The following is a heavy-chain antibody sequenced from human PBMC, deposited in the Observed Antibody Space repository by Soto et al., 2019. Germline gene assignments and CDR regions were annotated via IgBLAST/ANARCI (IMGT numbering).Heavy chain of an antibody. V-gene: IGHV3-53*01. D-gene: IGHD3-10*01. J-gene: IGHJ4*02. Sequence: GGSLRLSCAASGFTVTSNFMSWVRQAPGKGLEWVSVIYSAGDTNYADSVRGRFTFSRDISKNTLYLQMNSLRAEDTAVYYCARGLRGAIREKSLDYWGQGTLVTVSS. CDR2: IYSAGDT. CDR1: GFTVTSNF. CDR3: ARGLRGAIREKSLDY.